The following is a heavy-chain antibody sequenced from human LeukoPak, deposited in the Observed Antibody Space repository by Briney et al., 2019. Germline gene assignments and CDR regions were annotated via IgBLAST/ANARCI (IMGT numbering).Heavy chain of an antibody. CDR2: IYYSGST. Sequence: PSETLSLTWTVSGGSISSYYWSWIRQPPGKGLEWIGYIYYSGSTNYNPSLKSRVTISVDTSKNQFSLKLSSVTAADTAVYYCASPKRSSGWYGFDYWGQGTLVTVSS. D-gene: IGHD6-19*01. J-gene: IGHJ4*02. CDR3: ASPKRSSGWYGFDY. V-gene: IGHV4-59*01. CDR1: GGSISSYY.